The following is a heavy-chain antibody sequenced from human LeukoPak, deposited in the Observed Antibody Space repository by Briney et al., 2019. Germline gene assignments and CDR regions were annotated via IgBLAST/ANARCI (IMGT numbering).Heavy chain of an antibody. V-gene: IGHV3-23*01. D-gene: IGHD3-9*01. CDR2: VSGRDDST. CDR3: AKWGDYDILTGYYDSDY. Sequence: GASLRLSCAASGFTFVNYAMSCVRQPPGKGLEWVSAVSGRDDSTYYADSVKGRFTISRDTSKNTLYLQMNSLRAEDTAVYYCAKWGDYDILTGYYDSDYWGQGTLVTVSS. J-gene: IGHJ4*02. CDR1: GFTFVNYA.